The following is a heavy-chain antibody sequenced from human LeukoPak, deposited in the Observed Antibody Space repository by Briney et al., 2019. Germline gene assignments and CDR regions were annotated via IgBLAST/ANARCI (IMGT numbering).Heavy chain of an antibody. J-gene: IGHJ5*02. D-gene: IGHD3-16*02. CDR1: GGTFSSYA. CDR2: ITPIFGTA. Sequence: GASVKVSCKASGGTFSSYAISWVRQAPGQGLEWMGGITPIFGTANYAQKFQGRVTITADESTSTAYMELSSLRSEDTAVYYCARGPALDYDYVWGSYRPSHFDPWGQGTLVTVSS. CDR3: ARGPALDYDYVWGSYRPSHFDP. V-gene: IGHV1-69*13.